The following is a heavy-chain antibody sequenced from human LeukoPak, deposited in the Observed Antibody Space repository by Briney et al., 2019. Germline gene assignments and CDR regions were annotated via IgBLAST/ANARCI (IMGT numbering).Heavy chain of an antibody. D-gene: IGHD1-26*01. CDR2: ISAYNGNP. Sequence: ASVKVSCKASGYTFPRYGISWVRQAPGQGLEWMACISAYNGNPDSAPKLQGRVTMTTGTSTSTAYMELRSLRSDDTAVYYCAGARYLTGSRDDAFDIWGQGTVVIVSS. V-gene: IGHV1-18*01. J-gene: IGHJ3*02. CDR3: AGARYLTGSRDDAFDI. CDR1: GYTFPRYG.